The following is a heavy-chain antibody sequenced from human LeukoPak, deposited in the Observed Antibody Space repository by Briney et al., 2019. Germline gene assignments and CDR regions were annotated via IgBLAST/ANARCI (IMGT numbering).Heavy chain of an antibody. Sequence: ASVKVSCKASGYTFTGYYMHWVRQAPGQGLEWMGWINPNGGGTNYAQKFQGRVTMTRDTSISTAYMELSRLRSDDTAVYYCAREGRGCSSTSCYQDYWGQGTLVTVSS. CDR1: GYTFTGYY. D-gene: IGHD2-2*01. CDR3: AREGRGCSSTSCYQDY. V-gene: IGHV1-2*02. CDR2: INPNGGGT. J-gene: IGHJ4*02.